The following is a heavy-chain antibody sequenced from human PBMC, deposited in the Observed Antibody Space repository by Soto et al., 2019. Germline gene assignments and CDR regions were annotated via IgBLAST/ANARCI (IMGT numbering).Heavy chain of an antibody. CDR3: LDCGSSAFDC. CDR1: GFTFSDHY. V-gene: IGHV3-72*01. Sequence: EVQLVESGGDLVQPGGSLRLSCAASGFTFSDHYMDWVRQAPGKGLEWVGLIRNKAKSYTTEYAASVRGRFTISRDDSKNSVYLQMNSLKTEDTAVYYCLDCGSSAFDCWGQGTLVTVS. J-gene: IGHJ4*02. CDR2: IRNKAKSYTT. D-gene: IGHD1-26*01.